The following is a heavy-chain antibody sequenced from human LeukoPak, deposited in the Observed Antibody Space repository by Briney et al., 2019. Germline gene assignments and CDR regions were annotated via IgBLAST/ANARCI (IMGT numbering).Heavy chain of an antibody. CDR2: INAGNGNT. CDR3: AYSSGGGDWFDP. J-gene: IGHJ5*02. V-gene: IGHV1-3*01. D-gene: IGHD6-19*01. Sequence: ASVKVSCKASGYTFTSYAMHWVRQAPGQRLEWMGWINAGNGNTKYSQKFQGRVTITRDTSASTAYMELSSLRSEDTAVYYCAYSSGGGDWFDPWGQGTLVTVSS. CDR1: GYTFTSYA.